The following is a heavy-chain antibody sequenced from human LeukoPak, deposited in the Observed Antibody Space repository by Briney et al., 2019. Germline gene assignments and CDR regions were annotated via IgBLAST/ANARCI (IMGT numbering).Heavy chain of an antibody. V-gene: IGHV3-23*01. D-gene: IGHD6-13*01. CDR3: AKDIFGSSWYYYYGMNV. J-gene: IGHJ6*04. CDR2: ISGSGGST. CDR1: GFTFSSYA. Sequence: PGGSLRLSCAASGFTFSSYAMSWVRQAPGKGLEWVSAISGSGGSTYYADSVKGRFTISRDNSKNTLYLQMNSLRAEDTAVYYCAKDIFGSSWYYYYGMNVWGKGTTVTVSS.